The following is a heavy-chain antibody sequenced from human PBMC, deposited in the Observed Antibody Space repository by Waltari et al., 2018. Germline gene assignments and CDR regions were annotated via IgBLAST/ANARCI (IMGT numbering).Heavy chain of an antibody. V-gene: IGHV3-30*02. CDR2: IWFDGSDK. CDR3: AKDAFGNTYLDF. J-gene: IGHJ4*02. CDR1: GFTFSNFG. Sequence: QVNLVASGGGVVLAGGSLRPPAATSGFTFSNFGMHRVRQAPGKGLEWVARIWFDGSDKFYAGSVRGRFTISRDNSARTLYLDMDSLRLDDTAMYYCAKDAFGNTYLDFWGQGTLVTVSS. D-gene: IGHD2-2*02.